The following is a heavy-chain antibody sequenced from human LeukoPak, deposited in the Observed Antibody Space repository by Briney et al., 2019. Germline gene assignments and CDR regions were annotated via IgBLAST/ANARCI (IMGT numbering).Heavy chain of an antibody. J-gene: IGHJ5*02. D-gene: IGHD3/OR15-3a*01. CDR3: ARVILAGDWFDP. CDR1: GFTFNNYW. Sequence: GGSLRLSCAASGFTFNNYWMTWVRQAQGKGLEWVASIRDDGSAKYYMDSVKGRFTISRDDAKNSLYLQMNSLRAEDTAVYYCARVILAGDWFDPWGQGTLVTVSS. V-gene: IGHV3-7*04. CDR2: IRDDGSAK.